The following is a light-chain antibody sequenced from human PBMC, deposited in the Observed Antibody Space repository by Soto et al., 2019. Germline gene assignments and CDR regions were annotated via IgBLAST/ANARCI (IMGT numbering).Light chain of an antibody. J-gene: IGKJ1*01. CDR2: DAS. Sequence: DIQMTQSPSTLSASVGDRVTITCRASQSISNWLAWYQQKPGKAPKLLIYDASSLERGIPSRFSGSGSETQFTLTIRSLQPDDVATYYCQQYNAYSRTFGQGTKVDIK. CDR1: QSISNW. V-gene: IGKV1-5*01. CDR3: QQYNAYSRT.